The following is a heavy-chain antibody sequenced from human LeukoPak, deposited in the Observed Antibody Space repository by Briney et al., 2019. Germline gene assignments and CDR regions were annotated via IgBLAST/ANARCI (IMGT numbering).Heavy chain of an antibody. D-gene: IGHD2-2*01. CDR2: LRPASGSS. CDR1: VYIFTTYD. CDR3: ARGPPESTTSDY. V-gene: IGHV1-8*01. Sequence: GASVNVSFKSSVYIFTTYDISWVRQAAGQGLEWIGWLRPASGSSGYAQKFQGRVTMTRSTSTRTAYMELRSLTSEDTAVYYCARGPPESTTSDYWGQGTLVTVSS. J-gene: IGHJ4*02.